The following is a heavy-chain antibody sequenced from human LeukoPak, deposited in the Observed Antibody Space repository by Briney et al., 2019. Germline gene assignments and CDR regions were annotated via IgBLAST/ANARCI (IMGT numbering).Heavy chain of an antibody. Sequence: PSETLSLTCTVSGGSISSSSYYWGWIRQPPGKGLEWIGSIYYSGSTYYNPSLKSRVTISVDTSKNQFSLKLSSVTAADTAVYYCARDLDYYGSGSYYEWGQGTLVTVSS. J-gene: IGHJ4*02. CDR1: GGSISSSSYY. D-gene: IGHD3-10*01. CDR3: ARDLDYYGSGSYYE. V-gene: IGHV4-39*07. CDR2: IYYSGST.